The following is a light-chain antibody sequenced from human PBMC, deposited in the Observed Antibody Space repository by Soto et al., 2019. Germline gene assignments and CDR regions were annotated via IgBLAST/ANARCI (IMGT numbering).Light chain of an antibody. CDR3: QQYNDWPLT. Sequence: ETVMTQSPVTLSVSPGDTATLSCRASQRVSSHLAWYQQKPGQAPRLLIYGASTRATGIPATFSGSGSGTQFTLTVSSLQSEDSAVYYCQQYNDWPLTFGGGTKVDIK. CDR1: QRVSSH. CDR2: GAS. J-gene: IGKJ4*01. V-gene: IGKV3-15*01.